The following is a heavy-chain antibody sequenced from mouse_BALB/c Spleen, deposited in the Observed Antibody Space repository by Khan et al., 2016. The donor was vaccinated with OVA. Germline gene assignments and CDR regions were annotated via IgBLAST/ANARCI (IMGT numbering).Heavy chain of an antibody. CDR3: ARETVVDIYWYLDV. J-gene: IGHJ1*01. V-gene: IGHV7-3*02. CDR2: IRNKANGYTT. D-gene: IGHD1-1*01. CDR1: GFTFTDYY. Sequence: EVELVESGGGLVQPGGSLRLSCATSGFTFTDYYMSWVRQPPGKALEWLGFIRNKANGYTTEYSASVKGRFTISRDNSQSIVYLQMNNLRAEDSSTYYCARETVVDIYWYLDVWGAGTTVTVSS.